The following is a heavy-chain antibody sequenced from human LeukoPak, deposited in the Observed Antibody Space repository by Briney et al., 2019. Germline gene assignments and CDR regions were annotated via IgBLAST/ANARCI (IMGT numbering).Heavy chain of an antibody. CDR2: ISSSSSYI. D-gene: IGHD3-3*01. CDR1: GFTFSSYS. V-gene: IGHV3-21*01. CDR3: ARSPSIFGVVIYRPFDY. J-gene: IGHJ4*02. Sequence: GGSLRLSCAASGFTFSSYSMIWVRQAPGKGLEWVSSISSSSSYIYYADSVKGRFTISRDNAKNSLYLQMNSLRAEDTAVYYCARSPSIFGVVIYRPFDYWGQGTLVTVSS.